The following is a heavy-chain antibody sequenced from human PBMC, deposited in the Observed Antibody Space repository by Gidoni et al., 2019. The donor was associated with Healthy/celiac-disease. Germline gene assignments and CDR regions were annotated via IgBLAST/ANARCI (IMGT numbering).Heavy chain of an antibody. CDR1: GGTFSSYA. CDR2: IIPIFGTA. J-gene: IGHJ6*02. D-gene: IGHD3-10*01. Sequence: VQLVQSGAAVKKPGSSVKVSCKASGGTFSSYAISLGRQAPGPGLEWMGGIIPIFGTANYAQKFQGRVTITADESTSTAYMELSSLRSEDTAVYYCARESGHEGNYYYGMDVWGQGTTVTVSS. V-gene: IGHV1-69*01. CDR3: ARESGHEGNYYYGMDV.